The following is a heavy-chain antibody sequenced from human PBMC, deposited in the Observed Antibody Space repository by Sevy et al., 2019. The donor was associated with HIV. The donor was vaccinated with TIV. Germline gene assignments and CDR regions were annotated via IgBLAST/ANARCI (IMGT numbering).Heavy chain of an antibody. Sequence: SETLSLTCTVSGGSIGSSSYYWGWIRQPPGKGLEWIGSISYSRSTYYNPSLKSRVTISVDTSKNQFSLKLSSVTAADTAVYYCARITYYDFWSGYYSDYWGQGTLVTVSS. CDR1: GGSIGSSSYY. V-gene: IGHV4-39*01. CDR3: ARITYYDFWSGYYSDY. CDR2: ISYSRST. J-gene: IGHJ4*02. D-gene: IGHD3-3*01.